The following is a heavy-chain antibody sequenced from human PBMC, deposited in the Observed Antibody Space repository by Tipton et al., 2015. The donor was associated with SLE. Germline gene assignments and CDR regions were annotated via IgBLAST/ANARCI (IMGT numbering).Heavy chain of an antibody. Sequence: TLSLTCTVTGGSIRAYYWNWIRQSAAKGLEWIGRTYPSGSTNFNPSLKSRVTMSLDTSTNQLSLRLSSVTAADTAVYYCARGLAIFGEVDYYYYYAMDVWGQGTTVTVSS. CDR3: ARGLAIFGEVDYYYYYAMDV. CDR1: GGSIRAYY. J-gene: IGHJ6*02. D-gene: IGHD3-3*01. CDR2: TYPSGST. V-gene: IGHV4-4*07.